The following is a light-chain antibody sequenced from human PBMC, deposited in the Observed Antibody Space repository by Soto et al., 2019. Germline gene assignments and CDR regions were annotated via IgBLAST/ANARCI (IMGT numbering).Light chain of an antibody. J-gene: IGLJ2*01. CDR1: SSDVGGYNY. Sequence: QSALTQPASVSGSPGQSITISCTGTSSDVGGYNYVSWYQQYPGKAPKLMIYDVSKLPSGVSNRFSGSKSVNTASLTISGRQAEDEADYYCSSYTSSSTSVVFGGGTKLTV. CDR3: SSYTSSSTSVV. CDR2: DVS. V-gene: IGLV2-14*01.